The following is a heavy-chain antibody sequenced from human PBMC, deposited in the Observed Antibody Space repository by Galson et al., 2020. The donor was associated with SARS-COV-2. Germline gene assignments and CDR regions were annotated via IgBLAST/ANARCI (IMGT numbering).Heavy chain of an antibody. J-gene: IGHJ6*03. Sequence: GGSLRLSCAASGFTFSSYDMHWVRQATGKGLEWVSAIGTAGDTYYPGSVKGRFTISRENAKNSLYLQMNSLRAGDTAVYYCARGDHSSSSPFGYYYYYMDVWGKGTTVTVSS. CDR2: IGTAGDT. CDR1: GFTFSSYD. V-gene: IGHV3-13*01. CDR3: ARGDHSSSSPFGYYYYYMDV. D-gene: IGHD6-6*01.